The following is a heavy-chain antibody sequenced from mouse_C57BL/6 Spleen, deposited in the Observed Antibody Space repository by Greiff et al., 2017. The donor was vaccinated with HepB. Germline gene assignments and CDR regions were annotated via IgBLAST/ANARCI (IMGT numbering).Heavy chain of an antibody. V-gene: IGHV1-80*01. CDR3: ARWDYGSSYPFAY. CDR2: IYPGDGDT. Sequence: VQLQQSGAELVKPGASVKISCKASGYAFSSYWMNWVKQRPGKGLEWIGQIYPGDGDTNYNGKFKGKATLTADKSSSTAYMQLSSLTSEDSAVYFCARWDYGSSYPFAYWGQGTLVTVSA. D-gene: IGHD1-1*01. CDR1: GYAFSSYW. J-gene: IGHJ3*01.